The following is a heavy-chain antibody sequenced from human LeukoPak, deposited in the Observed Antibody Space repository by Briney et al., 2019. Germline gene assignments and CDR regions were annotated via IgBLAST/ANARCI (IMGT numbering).Heavy chain of an antibody. CDR2: IYYSGST. CDR3: ARVGVYDILTN. D-gene: IGHD3-9*01. Sequence: SETLSLTCTASGCSIISYYWSWIRQPPGKGLEWIGYIYYSGSTNYNPSLKSRVTISVDTSKNQFSLKLSSVTAADTAVYYCARVGVYDILTNWGQGTLVTVSS. J-gene: IGHJ4*02. CDR1: GCSIISYY. V-gene: IGHV4-59*01.